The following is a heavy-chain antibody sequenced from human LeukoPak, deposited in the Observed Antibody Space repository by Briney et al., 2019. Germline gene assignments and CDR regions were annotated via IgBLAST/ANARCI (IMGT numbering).Heavy chain of an antibody. CDR3: ARGHPDYDSSGYYCCYFDY. J-gene: IGHJ4*02. D-gene: IGHD3-22*01. CDR2: VIPLFGTA. V-gene: IGHV1-69*05. CDR1: GGTFSSYA. Sequence: SVKVSCKASGGTFSSYAIRWVPQAPGQGLELMGGVIPLFGTANYANKSQGRVTITTDESTSTAYMELSSLRSEDTAVYYCARGHPDYDSSGYYCCYFDYWGQGTLVTVSS.